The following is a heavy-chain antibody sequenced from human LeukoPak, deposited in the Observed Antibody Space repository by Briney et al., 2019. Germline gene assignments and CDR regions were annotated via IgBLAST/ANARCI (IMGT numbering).Heavy chain of an antibody. CDR2: TYYSGST. J-gene: IGHJ4*02. CDR1: GGSISSYY. CDR3: ARMTTVVFRTYYFDY. D-gene: IGHD4-23*01. Sequence: SETLSLTCTVSGGSISSYYWSWIRQPPGKGLEWIGYTYYSGSTNYNPSLKSRVTKSVDTSKNQSSLKLSSVTAADTAVYYCARMTTVVFRTYYFDYWGQGTLVTVSS. V-gene: IGHV4-59*01.